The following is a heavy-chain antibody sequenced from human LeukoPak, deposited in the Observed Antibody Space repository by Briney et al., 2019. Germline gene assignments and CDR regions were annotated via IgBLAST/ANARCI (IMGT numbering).Heavy chain of an antibody. CDR3: ASFLSARTIDY. V-gene: IGHV3-30*02. J-gene: IGHJ4*02. Sequence: EGSLRLSCAASGFTFSSYGMHWVRQAPGKGLEWVAFIRYDGSNKYYADSVKGRFTISRDNSKNTLYLQMNSLRAEDTAVYYCASFLSARTIDYWGQGTLVTVSS. D-gene: IGHD6-25*01. CDR2: IRYDGSNK. CDR1: GFTFSSYG.